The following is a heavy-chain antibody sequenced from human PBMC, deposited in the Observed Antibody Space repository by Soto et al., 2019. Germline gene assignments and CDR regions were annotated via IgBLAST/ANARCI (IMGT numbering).Heavy chain of an antibody. CDR1: GFTFRSHA. V-gene: IGHV3-23*01. CDR2: ISSGGGYK. D-gene: IGHD4-4*01. J-gene: IGHJ4*02. CDR3: VKYLTTVVTG. Sequence: GGSLRLSCAGSGFTFRSHAMSWVRQAPGKGLEWVSAISSGGGYKHYVDSVEGRFTVSRDDSKTTLYLQMNSLRAEDTAVYYCVKYLTTVVTGWGQGPLVTVPS.